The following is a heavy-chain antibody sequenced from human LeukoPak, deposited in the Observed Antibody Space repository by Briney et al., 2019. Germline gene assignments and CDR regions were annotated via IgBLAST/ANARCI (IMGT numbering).Heavy chain of an antibody. D-gene: IGHD4-17*01. J-gene: IGHJ4*02. V-gene: IGHV3-33*08. CDR3: TRDHGDYSFDY. CDR1: GFTFSSFD. CDR2: IWFDGSNI. Sequence: PGGSLRLSCAASGFTFSSFDMHWVRQPTGQGLEWVAIIWFDGSNIYYADSVKGRFTISRDNSKNTLFLQMNSLRAEDTGVYYCTRDHGDYSFDYWGQGTLVTVSS.